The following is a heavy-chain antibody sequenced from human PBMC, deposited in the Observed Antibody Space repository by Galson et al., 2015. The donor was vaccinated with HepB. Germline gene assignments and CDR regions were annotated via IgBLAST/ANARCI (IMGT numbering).Heavy chain of an antibody. CDR3: ARDRGLLGVQLERRAFDY. CDR1: GYTFTSYD. CDR2: MNPNSGNT. V-gene: IGHV1-8*01. Sequence: SVKVSCKASGYTFTSYDINWVRQATGQGLEWMGWMNPNSGNTGYAQKFQGRVTMTRNTSISTAYMELSSLRSEDTAVYYCARDRGLLGVQLERRAFDYWGQGTLVTVSS. D-gene: IGHD1-1*01. J-gene: IGHJ4*02.